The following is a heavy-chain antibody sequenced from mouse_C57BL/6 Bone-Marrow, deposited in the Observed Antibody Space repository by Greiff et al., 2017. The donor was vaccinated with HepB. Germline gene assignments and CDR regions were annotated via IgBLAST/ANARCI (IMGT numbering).Heavy chain of an antibody. V-gene: IGHV1-69*01. CDR1: GYTFTSYW. J-gene: IGHJ2*01. Sequence: QVQLQQPGAELVMPGASVKLSCKASGYTFTSYWMHWVKQRPGQCLEWIGEIDPSDSYTNYNQKFKGKSTLTVDKSSSTAYMQLSSLTSEDSAVYYCARRDFWGQGTTLTVSS. CDR3: ARRDF. CDR2: IDPSDSYT.